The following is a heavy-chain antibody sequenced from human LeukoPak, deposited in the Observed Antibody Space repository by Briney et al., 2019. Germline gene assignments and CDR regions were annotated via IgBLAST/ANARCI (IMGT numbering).Heavy chain of an antibody. Sequence: SVKVSCKASGGTLRRHTITWVRQAPGQGLEWMGRIIPMMGIANYAQKFQGRVTITADKSTDTAYMDLISLRSEDTAVYYCASRSHKTIVGADTREVGDYWGQGTLVTVSS. CDR2: IIPMMGIA. D-gene: IGHD6-19*01. CDR3: ASRSHKTIVGADTREVGDY. V-gene: IGHV1-69*02. J-gene: IGHJ4*02. CDR1: GGTLRRHT.